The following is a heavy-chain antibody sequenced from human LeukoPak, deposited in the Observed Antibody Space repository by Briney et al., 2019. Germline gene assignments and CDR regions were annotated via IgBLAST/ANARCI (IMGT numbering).Heavy chain of an antibody. D-gene: IGHD2-2*01. V-gene: IGHV5-51*01. CDR2: IYPGDSDT. Sequence: GESLKISCKGSGYSFTSYWIGWVRQMPGKGLEWMGIIYPGDSDTRYSPSFQGQVTISADKSISTAYLQWSSLKASDTAMYYCARRVRLGYCSSTSCPEDGVDVWGKGTTVTVSS. CDR1: GYSFTSYW. CDR3: ARRVRLGYCSSTSCPEDGVDV. J-gene: IGHJ6*04.